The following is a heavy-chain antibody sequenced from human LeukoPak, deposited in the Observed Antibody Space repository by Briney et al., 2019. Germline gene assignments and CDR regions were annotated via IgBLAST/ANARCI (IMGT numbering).Heavy chain of an antibody. CDR3: ARANGYSYGYVDY. V-gene: IGHV3-53*01. Sequence: GGSLRLSCAASGFTFSSYAMSWVRQAPGKGLEWVSVIYSGGSTYYADSVKGRFTISRDNSKNTLYLQMNSLRAEDTAVYYCARANGYSYGYVDYWGQGTLVTVSS. J-gene: IGHJ4*02. D-gene: IGHD5-18*01. CDR2: IYSGGST. CDR1: GFTFSSYA.